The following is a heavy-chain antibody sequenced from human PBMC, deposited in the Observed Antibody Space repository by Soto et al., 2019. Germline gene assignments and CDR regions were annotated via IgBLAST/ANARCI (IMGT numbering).Heavy chain of an antibody. J-gene: IGHJ4*02. V-gene: IGHV3-74*01. D-gene: IGHD6-13*01. CDR1: GFTFSRYW. Sequence: EVQLVESGGGLVQPGGSLRLSCAVSGFTFSRYWMHWFRQAPGKGLLWVSRVNTDGSATNYADAVEGRFTISRDNAKNTLYLQMNSLRGEDTAVYYCVRGSSNWYGIDYWGQGTLVSVSS. CDR2: VNTDGSAT. CDR3: VRGSSNWYGIDY.